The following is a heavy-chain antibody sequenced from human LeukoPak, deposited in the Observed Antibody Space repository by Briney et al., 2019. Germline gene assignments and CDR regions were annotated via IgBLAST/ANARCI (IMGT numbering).Heavy chain of an antibody. CDR1: GGSFSGYY. D-gene: IGHD4-17*01. CDR3: ATYLFDYGDYFDY. Sequence: PSETLSLTCAVYGGSFSGYYWSWIRQPPGKGLEWIGEINHSGSTNYNPSLKSRVTISVDTSKNQFSLKLSSVTAADTAVYYCATYLFDYGDYFDYWGQGTLVTVSS. J-gene: IGHJ4*02. CDR2: INHSGST. V-gene: IGHV4-34*01.